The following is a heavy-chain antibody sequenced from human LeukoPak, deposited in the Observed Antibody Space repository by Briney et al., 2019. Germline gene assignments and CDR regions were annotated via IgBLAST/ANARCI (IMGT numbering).Heavy chain of an antibody. V-gene: IGHV3-74*01. CDR2: INNDGSGT. CDR3: ARGGKVFQDY. D-gene: IGHD4-23*01. Sequence: GGSLRLSCAASGFTFSSYWMHWVRQAPGKGPVWVSRINNDGSGTTYADSVKGRFTISRDNAKNTLYLQMNSLRAEDTAVYYCARGGKVFQDYWGQGTLVTVSS. J-gene: IGHJ4*02. CDR1: GFTFSSYW.